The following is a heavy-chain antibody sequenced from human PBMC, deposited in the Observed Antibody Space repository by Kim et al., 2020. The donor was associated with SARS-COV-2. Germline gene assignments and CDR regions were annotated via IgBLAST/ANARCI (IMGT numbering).Heavy chain of an antibody. J-gene: IGHJ6*02. CDR2: INTNTGNP. V-gene: IGHV7-4-1*02. CDR1: GYTFTTFA. D-gene: IGHD3-22*01. CDR3: SRAIVVAGVFYYGLDV. Sequence: ASVKVSCKASGYTFTTFAVHWVRQAPGHGLEWMGWINTNTGNPTYAQGFTGRFVFSVDTSVSTAYLQISSLKVEDTAVYYCSRAIVVAGVFYYGLDVWGQGTTVTVSS.